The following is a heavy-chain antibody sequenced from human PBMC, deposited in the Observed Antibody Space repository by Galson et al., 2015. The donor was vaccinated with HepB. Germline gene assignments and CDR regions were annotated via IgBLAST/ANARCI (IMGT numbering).Heavy chain of an antibody. Sequence: SVKVSCKASGYTFTSYAMNWVRQAPGQGLEWMGWINTNTGNPTYAQGFTGRFVFSLDISVSTAYLQISSLKAEDTAVYYCAKGVDSSGKDAFDIWGQGTMVTVSS. CDR1: GYTFTSYA. V-gene: IGHV7-4-1*02. CDR3: AKGVDSSGKDAFDI. D-gene: IGHD3-22*01. CDR2: INTNTGNP. J-gene: IGHJ3*02.